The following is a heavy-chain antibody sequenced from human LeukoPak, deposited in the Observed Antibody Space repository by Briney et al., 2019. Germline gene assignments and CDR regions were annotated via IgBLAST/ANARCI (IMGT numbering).Heavy chain of an antibody. J-gene: IGHJ6*03. CDR1: GGSISPYY. V-gene: IGHV4-59*01. D-gene: IGHD5-24*01. CDR2: IYYSGST. Sequence: SETLSLTCSVSGGSISPYYWSWIRQPPGKGLEWIGYIYYSGSTNYNPSLKSRVTISVDTSKNQFSLKLSSVTAADTAVYYCARTQSKMATILSRYYYYMDVWGKGTTVTVSS. CDR3: ARTQSKMATILSRYYYYMDV.